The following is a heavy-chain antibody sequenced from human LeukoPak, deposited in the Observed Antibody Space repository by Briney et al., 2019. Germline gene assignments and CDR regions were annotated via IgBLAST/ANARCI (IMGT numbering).Heavy chain of an antibody. Sequence: SETLSLTCIVSGGSISSYYWSWIRQPPGKGLEWLGYISYSGNTKYNLSLQSRVTLSVDTSKNQFSLKLSSVTAADTAVYYCARQTLFENWGQGTLVTVSS. V-gene: IGHV4-59*08. CDR1: GGSISSYY. CDR2: ISYSGNT. J-gene: IGHJ4*02. CDR3: ARQTLFEN. D-gene: IGHD3-10*02.